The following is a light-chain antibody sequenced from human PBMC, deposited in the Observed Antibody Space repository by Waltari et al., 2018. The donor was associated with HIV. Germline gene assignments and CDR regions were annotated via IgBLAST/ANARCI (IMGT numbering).Light chain of an antibody. CDR2: TNT. CDR1: SSNIGDNT. J-gene: IGLJ2*01. CDR3: ATWDDSLNGHVV. V-gene: IGLV1-44*01. Sequence: QSVLTQPPSASGTTGQRVTIPCSGSSSNIGDNTVNWYQQLPGTAPKLLIYTNTQRPSGVPDRFSGSKSGTSASLAISGLQSEDEADYYCATWDDSLNGHVVFGGGTKLTVL.